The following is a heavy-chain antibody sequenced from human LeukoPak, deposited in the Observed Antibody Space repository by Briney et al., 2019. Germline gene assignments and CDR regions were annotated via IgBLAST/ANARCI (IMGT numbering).Heavy chain of an antibody. D-gene: IGHD1-26*01. V-gene: IGHV3-23*01. Sequence: GGSLRLSCAVSGFTFSGFWMSWSRQAPGKGLEWVSAISGSGGSTYYADSVKGRFTISRDNSKNTLYLQMNSLRAEDTAVYYCAKVGVVGATDYWGQGTLVTVSS. CDR3: AKVGVVGATDY. CDR1: GFTFSGFW. CDR2: ISGSGGST. J-gene: IGHJ4*02.